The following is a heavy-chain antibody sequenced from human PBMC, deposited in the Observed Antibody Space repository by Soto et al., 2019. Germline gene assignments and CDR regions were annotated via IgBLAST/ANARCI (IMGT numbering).Heavy chain of an antibody. J-gene: IGHJ6*02. CDR1: GFTFSSYW. Sequence: GSLRLSCAASGFTFSSYWMHWVRQAPGKGLVWVSRINSDGSSTSYADSVKGRFTISRDNAKNTLYLQMNSLRAEDTAVYYCARWGATGTTYYYGMDVWGQGTTVTVSS. CDR2: INSDGSST. V-gene: IGHV3-74*01. D-gene: IGHD1-7*01. CDR3: ARWGATGTTYYYGMDV.